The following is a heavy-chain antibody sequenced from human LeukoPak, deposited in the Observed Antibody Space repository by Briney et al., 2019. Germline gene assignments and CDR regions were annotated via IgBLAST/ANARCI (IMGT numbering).Heavy chain of an antibody. J-gene: IGHJ4*02. D-gene: IGHD5-18*01. CDR3: ARDRYSYGYDY. Sequence: SETLSLTCTVSGGSISSSSYYWGWIRQPPGKGLEWIGSIYYSGSTYYNPSFKSRVTISVDTSKNQFSLKLSSVTAADTAVYYCARDRYSYGYDYWGQGTLVTVSS. V-gene: IGHV4-39*07. CDR2: IYYSGST. CDR1: GGSISSSSYY.